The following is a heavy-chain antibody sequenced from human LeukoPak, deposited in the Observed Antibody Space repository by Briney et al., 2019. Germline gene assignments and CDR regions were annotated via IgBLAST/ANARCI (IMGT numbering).Heavy chain of an antibody. CDR2: INSDGNSP. V-gene: IGHV3-74*01. CDR3: ARDGGSYSPQDY. J-gene: IGHJ4*02. D-gene: IGHD1-26*01. CDR1: GGSISSGGYY. Sequence: LSLTCTVSGGSISSGGYYWSWIRQPPGKGLEWVSRINSDGNSPTYADSVKGRFTISRDNAKNTVSLQMNSLRAEDTAVYYCARDGGSYSPQDYWGQGTLVTVSS.